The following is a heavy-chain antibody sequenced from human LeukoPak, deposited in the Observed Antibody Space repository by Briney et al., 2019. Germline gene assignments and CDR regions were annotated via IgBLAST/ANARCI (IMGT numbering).Heavy chain of an antibody. J-gene: IGHJ6*03. V-gene: IGHV4-59*01. Sequence: SETLSLTCTVSGGSISNYHWSWIRQPPGKGLEWIGYFYYSVSTKSNPSPKTRVTISVDTSKNQFSLRLSSVTAADTAVYYCARDWGVSARPGYMDVWGKGTTVTVSS. CDR1: GGSISNYH. CDR3: ARDWGVSARPGYMDV. CDR2: FYYSVST. D-gene: IGHD6-6*01.